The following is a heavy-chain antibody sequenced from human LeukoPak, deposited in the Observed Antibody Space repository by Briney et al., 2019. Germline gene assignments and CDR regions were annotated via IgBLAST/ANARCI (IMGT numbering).Heavy chain of an antibody. D-gene: IGHD6-6*01. CDR3: ARRPGSSSRFYYYMDV. V-gene: IGHV4-39*01. Sequence: SETLSLTCTVSGGSTSDPNSYWGWIRQPPGKGLEWIGNIYYSGSTYYNPSLKSRVTISVDTSKNQFSLKLSSVTAADTAVYYCARRPGSSSRFYYYMDVWGKGTTVTVPS. J-gene: IGHJ6*03. CDR1: GGSTSDPNSY. CDR2: IYYSGST.